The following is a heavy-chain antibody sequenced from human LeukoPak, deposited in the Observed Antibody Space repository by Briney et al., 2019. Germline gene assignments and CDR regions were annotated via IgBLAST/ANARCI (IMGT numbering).Heavy chain of an antibody. CDR1: GGTFSSYA. J-gene: IGHJ6*02. Sequence: SVKVSCKASGGTFSSYAISWVRQAPGQGLEWMGRIIPILGIANYAQKFQGRVTITADKSTSTAYMELSSLRSEDTAVYYCAGIVVVPAAASYYYYYYGMDVWGQGTTVTVSS. CDR3: AGIVVVPAAASYYYYYYGMDV. V-gene: IGHV1-69*04. CDR2: IIPILGIA. D-gene: IGHD2-2*01.